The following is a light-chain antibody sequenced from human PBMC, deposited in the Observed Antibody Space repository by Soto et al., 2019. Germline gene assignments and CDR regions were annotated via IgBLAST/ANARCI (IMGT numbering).Light chain of an antibody. Sequence: QSALTQPASVSGSPGQSITISCTGTSSDVGGYNYVSLYQQHPGQPPKLMIYEVSNRPSGVSNRFSGSKSGNTASLTISGLQAEDEADYYCSSYTSSSIVFGTGTKVTVL. J-gene: IGLJ1*01. CDR2: EVS. V-gene: IGLV2-14*01. CDR1: SSDVGGYNY. CDR3: SSYTSSSIV.